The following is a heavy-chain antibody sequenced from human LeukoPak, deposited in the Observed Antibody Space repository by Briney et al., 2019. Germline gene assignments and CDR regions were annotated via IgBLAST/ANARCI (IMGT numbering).Heavy chain of an antibody. CDR3: AKELNRELPDY. CDR1: GFTFSSYG. J-gene: IGHJ4*02. CDR2: ISYDGSNE. Sequence: PGGSLRLSCAASGFTFSSYGMHWVRQAPGKGLEWVAVISYDGSNEYYADSVKGRFTISRDNSKNTLYLQMSSLRAEDTAVYYCAKELNRELPDYWGQGTLVTVPS. V-gene: IGHV3-30*18. D-gene: IGHD2/OR15-2a*01.